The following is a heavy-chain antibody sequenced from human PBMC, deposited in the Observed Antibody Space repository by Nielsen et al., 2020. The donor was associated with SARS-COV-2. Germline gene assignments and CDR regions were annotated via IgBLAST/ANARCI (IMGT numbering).Heavy chain of an antibody. CDR3: ARGGPDY. CDR2: ISSSSSYT. CDR1: EFTFSNAW. J-gene: IGHJ4*02. V-gene: IGHV3-11*03. Sequence: GGSLRLSCATSEFTFSNAWMTWVRQAPGKGLEWVSYISSSSSYTNYADSVKGRFTISRDNAKNSLYLQMNSLRAEDTAVYYCARGGPDYWGQGTLVTVSS.